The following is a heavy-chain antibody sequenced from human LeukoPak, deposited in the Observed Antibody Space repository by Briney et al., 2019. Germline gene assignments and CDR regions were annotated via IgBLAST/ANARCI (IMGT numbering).Heavy chain of an antibody. J-gene: IGHJ5*02. CDR1: GNSISSGDYY. CDR2: IYTSGST. CDR3: AKGAGPPWFDP. V-gene: IGHV4-61*02. D-gene: IGHD6-19*01. Sequence: SETLSLTCTVSGNSISSGDYYWSWIRQPAGKGLEWIGRIYTSGSTTYNPSLKSRGTISGDTSENQFSLRLSSVTAADTAVYYCAKGAGPPWFDPWGQGTLVTVSS.